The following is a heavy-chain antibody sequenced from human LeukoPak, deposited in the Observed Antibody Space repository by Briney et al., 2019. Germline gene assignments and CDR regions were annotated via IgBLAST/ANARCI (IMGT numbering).Heavy chain of an antibody. J-gene: IGHJ4*02. D-gene: IGHD3-22*01. CDR2: IYTSGTT. CDR3: ARADYYDSSGYFDY. V-gene: IGHV4-4*07. Sequence: PSETLSLTCTVSGGSISSYYWSWIRQPAGKGLEWIGRIYTSGTTNYNPSLKSRVTMSVDTSKNQFSLKLSSVTAADTAVYYCARADYYDSSGYFDYWGQGTLVTVSS. CDR1: GGSISSYY.